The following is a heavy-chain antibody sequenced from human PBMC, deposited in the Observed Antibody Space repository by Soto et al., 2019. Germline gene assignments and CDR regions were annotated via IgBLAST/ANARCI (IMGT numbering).Heavy chain of an antibody. Sequence: SVKVSCKASGGTFSSYAISWVRQAPRQGLEWMGGIIPIFGTANYAQKFQGRVTITADESTSTAYMELSSLRSEDTAVYYCARVDYDFWSGLHGAGMDVWGQGTTVTVSS. CDR1: GGTFSSYA. V-gene: IGHV1-69*13. J-gene: IGHJ6*02. CDR2: IIPIFGTA. CDR3: ARVDYDFWSGLHGAGMDV. D-gene: IGHD3-3*01.